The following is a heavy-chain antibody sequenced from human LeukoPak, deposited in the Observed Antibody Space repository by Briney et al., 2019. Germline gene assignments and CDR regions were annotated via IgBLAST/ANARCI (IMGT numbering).Heavy chain of an antibody. CDR3: ARDSKYYDFRSGYSPLDY. CDR1: GFTFSTYW. J-gene: IGHJ4*02. Sequence: GRSLRLSCAASGFTFSTYWMTWVRQAPGKGLEWVANIKEDGSEKYYVNSVKGRFTISRDNAKNSLYLQMNSLRAGDTALYYCARDSKYYDFRSGYSPLDYWGQGTLVTVSS. V-gene: IGHV3-7*01. CDR2: IKEDGSEK. D-gene: IGHD3-3*01.